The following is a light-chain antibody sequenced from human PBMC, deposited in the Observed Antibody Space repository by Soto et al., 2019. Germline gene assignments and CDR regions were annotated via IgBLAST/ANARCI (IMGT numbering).Light chain of an antibody. Sequence: QSVLTQSSSASASLGSSVKFTCTLSSGHSSYIIAWHQQQPGKAPRYLMKLEGSGSYNKGSGVPDRFSGSSSGADRYLTISSLQFEDEADYYCETWDSNTRVFGGGTKLTVL. J-gene: IGLJ2*01. V-gene: IGLV4-60*02. CDR1: SGHSSYI. CDR3: ETWDSNTRV. CDR2: LEGSGSY.